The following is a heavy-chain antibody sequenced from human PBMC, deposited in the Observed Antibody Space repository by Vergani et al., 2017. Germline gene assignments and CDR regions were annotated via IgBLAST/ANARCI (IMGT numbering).Heavy chain of an antibody. Sequence: QVQLVQSGAEVKKPGASVKVSCKASGYIFTSYGISWVRQAPGQGLEWMGGISGFNGDTYYGKKFQGRVTVTRDTSTTTAYMELRSLRSEDTAVYYCASQPKSSSSYSGDYWGQGTLVTVSS. D-gene: IGHD6-13*01. V-gene: IGHV1-18*01. CDR2: ISGFNGDT. CDR1: GYIFTSYG. J-gene: IGHJ4*02. CDR3: ASQPKSSSSYSGDY.